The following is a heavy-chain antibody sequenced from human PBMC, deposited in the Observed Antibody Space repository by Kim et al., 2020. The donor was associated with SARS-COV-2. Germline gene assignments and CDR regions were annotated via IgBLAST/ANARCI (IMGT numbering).Heavy chain of an antibody. V-gene: IGHV4-39*01. Sequence: SETLSLTCTVSGGSISSSSYYWGWIRQPPGKGLEWIGSIYYSGSTYYNPSLKSRVTISVDTSKNQFSLKLSSVTAADTAVYYCARRSRVVNWFDPWGQGTLVTVSS. CDR1: GGSISSSSYY. J-gene: IGHJ5*02. CDR2: IYYSGST. D-gene: IGHD3-10*01. CDR3: ARRSRVVNWFDP.